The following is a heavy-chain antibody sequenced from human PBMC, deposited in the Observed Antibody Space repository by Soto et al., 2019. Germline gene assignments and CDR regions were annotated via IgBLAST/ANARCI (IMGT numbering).Heavy chain of an antibody. CDR3: AGEGLATLALES. D-gene: IGHD2-21*01. J-gene: IGHJ3*02. V-gene: IGHV3-48*02. CDR1: GFTFSDYN. CDR2: ISRTSTTI. Sequence: PGGSLRLSCASGFTFSDYNMNWVRQTPGKGLEWLSYISRTSTTIYYADSVKGRFTISRDNAKNSLFLQMNSLRDEDTAVYYCAGEGLATLALESWGQGRMVTVSS.